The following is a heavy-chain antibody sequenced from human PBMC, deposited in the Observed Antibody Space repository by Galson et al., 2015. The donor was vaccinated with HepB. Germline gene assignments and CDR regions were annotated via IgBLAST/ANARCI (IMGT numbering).Heavy chain of an antibody. D-gene: IGHD1/OR15-1a*01. CDR3: ARGLQDYENHQAEQGDAFDI. CDR1: GGTFSSYA. J-gene: IGHJ3*02. CDR2: IIPILGIA. Sequence: SVKVSCKASGGTFSSYAISWVRQAPGQGLEWMGRIIPILGIANYAQKFQGRVTITADKSTSTAYMELSSLRSEDTAVYYCARGLQDYENHQAEQGDAFDIWGQGTMVTVSS. V-gene: IGHV1-69*04.